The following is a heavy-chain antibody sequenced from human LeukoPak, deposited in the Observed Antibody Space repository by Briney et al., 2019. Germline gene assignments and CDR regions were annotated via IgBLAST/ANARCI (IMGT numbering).Heavy chain of an antibody. Sequence: SGTLSLTCTVSGGSISSHYWSWIRQLPGQGLEWIGYISYSGSTNYNPSLKSRVTISVDTSKTQFSLKLSSVTAADTAMYYCVRGGDDNAMWRYYFDYWGQGTLVSVSS. J-gene: IGHJ4*02. V-gene: IGHV4-59*11. D-gene: IGHD2-21*01. CDR1: GGSISSHY. CDR2: ISYSGST. CDR3: VRGGDDNAMWRYYFDY.